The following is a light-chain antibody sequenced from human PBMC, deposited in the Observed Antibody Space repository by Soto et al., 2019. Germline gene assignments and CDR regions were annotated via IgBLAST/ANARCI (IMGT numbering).Light chain of an antibody. V-gene: IGLV2-14*01. CDR1: SSDVGDYNY. J-gene: IGLJ1*01. Sequence: QSVLTQPASVSGSAGQSITISCTGTSSDVGDYNYVSWYQQHPGKAPKLMIYEVSNRPSGVSNRFSGSKSGNTASLTISGLQAEDEADYYCSSFTNTYSYVFGTGTKVTVL. CDR3: SSFTNTYSYV. CDR2: EVS.